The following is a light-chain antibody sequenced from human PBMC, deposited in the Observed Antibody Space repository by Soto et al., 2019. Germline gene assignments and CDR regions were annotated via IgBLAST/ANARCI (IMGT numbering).Light chain of an antibody. V-gene: IGLV2-14*01. CDR2: EVS. J-gene: IGLJ1*01. CDR1: SSDVGGYKY. CDR3: CSYVGATTYV. Sequence: QSVLTQPASVSGSPGQSITISCTGTSSDVGGYKYVSWYQQHPDKAPKLIIFEVSNRPSGVSDRFSGSTSGVTASLTISGLQAEDEAEYYCCSYVGATTYVFGSGTKLTVL.